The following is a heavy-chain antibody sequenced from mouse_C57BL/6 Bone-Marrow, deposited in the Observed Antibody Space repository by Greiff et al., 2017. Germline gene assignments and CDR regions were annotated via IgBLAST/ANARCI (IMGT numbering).Heavy chain of an antibody. CDR1: GFTFSSYT. J-gene: IGHJ2*01. CDR2: ISGGGGNT. CDR3: ARSDYYGPDY. Sequence: EVKLVESGGGLVKPGGSLKLSCEASGFTFSSYTMSWVRQTPEKRLEWVATISGGGGNTYYPDSVKGRFTISRDNAKNTLYLQMSSLRSEDTALYYCARSDYYGPDYWGQGTTLTVSS. D-gene: IGHD1-1*01. V-gene: IGHV5-9*01.